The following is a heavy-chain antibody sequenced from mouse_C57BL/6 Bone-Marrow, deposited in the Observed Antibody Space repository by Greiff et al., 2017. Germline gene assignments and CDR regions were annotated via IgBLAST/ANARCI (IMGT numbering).Heavy chain of an antibody. J-gene: IGHJ3*01. V-gene: IGHV1-76*01. D-gene: IGHD3-2*02. Sequence: VQLQQSGAELVRPGASVKLSCKASGYTFTDYYINWVKQRPGQGLEWIARIYPGSGNTYYNEKFKGKATLTAEKSSSTAYMQLSSLTSEDSAVYFGARSAQATPWFAYWGQGTLVTVSA. CDR3: ARSAQATPWFAY. CDR2: IYPGSGNT. CDR1: GYTFTDYY.